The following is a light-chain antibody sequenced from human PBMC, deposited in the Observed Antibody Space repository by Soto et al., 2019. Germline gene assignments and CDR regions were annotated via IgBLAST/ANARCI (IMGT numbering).Light chain of an antibody. J-gene: IGKJ3*01. CDR3: QQYTNWPFT. CDR2: GAS. CDR1: QSISSN. Sequence: EIVMTQSPATLSVSPGERATLSCRASQSISSNLAWYQQKPGQAPRLLIYGASTRATGIPATFSGSGSGTEFTLTISSLQSEDLAVYYGQQYTNWPFTFGPGTKVDIK. V-gene: IGKV3-15*01.